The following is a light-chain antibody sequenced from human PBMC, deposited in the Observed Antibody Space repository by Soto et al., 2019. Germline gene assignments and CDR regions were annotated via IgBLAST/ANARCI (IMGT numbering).Light chain of an antibody. Sequence: DIQKTQSPSSLSASVGDRVTITCRASQYISSYLNWYQQKPGKAPKVLIYAASSLQSGVPSRFSGSGSGTDFTLTISSLQPEDFATYYCQQSYSTPRTFGQGTKVEIK. V-gene: IGKV1-39*01. CDR3: QQSYSTPRT. CDR1: QYISSY. CDR2: AAS. J-gene: IGKJ1*01.